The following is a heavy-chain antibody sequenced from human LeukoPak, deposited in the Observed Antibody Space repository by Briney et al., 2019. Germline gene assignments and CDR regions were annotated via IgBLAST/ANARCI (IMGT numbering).Heavy chain of an antibody. CDR2: IYSSGTT. CDR3: ARVYCSGGNCYHFDY. J-gene: IGHJ4*02. Sequence: SETLSLTCTVSGGSISNHYCSWIRQPAGKGLEWIGRIYSSGTTDYNPSLKSRVVMSVDTSKNQVSLKLSAVTAADTALYYCARVYCSGGNCYHFDYWGQGTLVTVSS. D-gene: IGHD2-15*01. CDR1: GGSISNHY. V-gene: IGHV4-4*07.